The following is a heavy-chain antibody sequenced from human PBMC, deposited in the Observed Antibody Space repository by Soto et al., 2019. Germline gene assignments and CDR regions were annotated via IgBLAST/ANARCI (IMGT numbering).Heavy chain of an antibody. D-gene: IGHD3-22*01. V-gene: IGHV3-48*02. Sequence: AGSVRLTCADSEITYISYSMNRKQKAPGKGLEWVSYISSSSSTIYYADSVKGRFTISRDNAKNSLYLQMNSLRDEDTAVYYCATGIAAEYYYDGSGYYSDDYWGQGTLVTVSS. CDR1: EITYISYS. J-gene: IGHJ4*02. CDR3: ATGIAAEYYYDGSGYYSDDY. CDR2: ISSSSSTI.